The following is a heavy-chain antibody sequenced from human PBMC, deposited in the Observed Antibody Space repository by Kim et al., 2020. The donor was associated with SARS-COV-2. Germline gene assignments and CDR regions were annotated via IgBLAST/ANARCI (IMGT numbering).Heavy chain of an antibody. J-gene: IGHJ6*02. CDR3: ARKLVRYYYGMGV. D-gene: IGHD6-13*01. CDR2: ISSSGST. V-gene: IGHV3-48*04. Sequence: GGSLRLSCAASGFTFSSYSMNWVREAPGQGLEWISYISSSGSTIYADSVKGRFTVSRDNAKNSLYLQMNGLRAEDTAVYYCARKLVRYYYGMGVWGQGTTVTVSS. CDR1: GFTFSSYS.